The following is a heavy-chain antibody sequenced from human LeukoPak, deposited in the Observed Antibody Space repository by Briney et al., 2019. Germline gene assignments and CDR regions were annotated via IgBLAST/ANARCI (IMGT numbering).Heavy chain of an antibody. CDR2: FDHTGTT. D-gene: IGHD3-9*01. V-gene: IGHV4-39*01. CDR3: ARWVDLTVY. CDR1: GGSISSSDYY. Sequence: SETLSLTCTVSGGSISSSDYYWGWIRQPPGKGLEWIGSFDHTGTTYYNPSLKSRVTTSVDTSNNQFSLRLSSVTAADTAVYYCARWVDLTVYWGRGTLVTVSS. J-gene: IGHJ4*02.